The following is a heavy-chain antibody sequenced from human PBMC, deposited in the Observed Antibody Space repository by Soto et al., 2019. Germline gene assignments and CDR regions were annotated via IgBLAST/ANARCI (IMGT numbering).Heavy chain of an antibody. CDR1: GGSISISSYY. CDR2: IYYSGST. J-gene: IGHJ5*02. CDR3: ASPKIAFYNWFDP. Sequence: SETLSLTCTVSGGSISISSYYWGWIRHPPGKGLEWIGSIYYSGSTYYNPSLKSRVTISVDTSKNQFSLKLSSVTAADTAVYYCASPKIAFYNWFDPWGQGTLVTVSS. V-gene: IGHV4-39*01. D-gene: IGHD3-3*02.